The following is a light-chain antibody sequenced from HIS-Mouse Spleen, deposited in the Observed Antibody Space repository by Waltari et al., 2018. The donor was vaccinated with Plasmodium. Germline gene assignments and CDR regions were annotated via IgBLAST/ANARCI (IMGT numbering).Light chain of an antibody. CDR1: NIGSKN. CDR2: RDS. J-gene: IGLJ2*01. V-gene: IGLV3-9*01. Sequence: SYELTQPLSVSVALGPTARITCGGNNIGSKNVHWYQQKPGQAPVLVIYRDSNRPAGIPGRFSGSNSGNTATLTISRAQAGDEADYYCQVWDSSTVVFGGGTKLTVL. CDR3: QVWDSSTVV.